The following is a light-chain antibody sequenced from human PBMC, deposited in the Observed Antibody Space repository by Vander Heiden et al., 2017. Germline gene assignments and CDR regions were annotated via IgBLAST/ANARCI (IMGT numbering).Light chain of an antibody. CDR1: SSNIGAGYD. CDR3: QSYDNSLSGSRV. V-gene: IGLV1-40*01. J-gene: IGLJ1*01. Sequence: QSVLTQPPSVSGAPGQRVTISCTGSSSNIGAGYDVHWYQQLPGTAPNLLIYGNSNRPSGVPDRFSGSNSGTSASLAITGLQAEDEADYYCQSYDNSLSGSRVFGTGTKVTVL. CDR2: GNS.